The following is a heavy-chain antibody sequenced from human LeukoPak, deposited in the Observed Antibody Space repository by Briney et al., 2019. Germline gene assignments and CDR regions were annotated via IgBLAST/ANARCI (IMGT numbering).Heavy chain of an antibody. D-gene: IGHD5-18*01. Sequence: ASVKVSCKASGYTFTGYYMHWVRQAPGQGLEWMGRINPNSGGINYAQKFQGRVTMTRDTSISTAYMELSRLRSDDTTVYYCATVDTAMWRYFDYWGQGTLVTVSS. CDR2: INPNSGGI. CDR3: ATVDTAMWRYFDY. V-gene: IGHV1-2*06. J-gene: IGHJ4*02. CDR1: GYTFTGYY.